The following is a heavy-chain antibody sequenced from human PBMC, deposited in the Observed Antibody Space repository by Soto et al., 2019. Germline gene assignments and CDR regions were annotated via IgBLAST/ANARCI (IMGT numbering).Heavy chain of an antibody. CDR1: WSSFSTRGVG. J-gene: IGHJ3*02. CDR3: AHRANSLPQRHAFDI. V-gene: IGHV2-5*02. Sequence: QRVTLACSFPWSSFSTRGVGVGWIRQPPGKALEWLALIYWDDDKRYSPSLKSRLTITKDTSKNQVVLTMTNMDPVDTATYFCAHRANSLPQRHAFDISGQGTMRTVSS. D-gene: IGHD4-4*01. CDR2: IYWDDDK.